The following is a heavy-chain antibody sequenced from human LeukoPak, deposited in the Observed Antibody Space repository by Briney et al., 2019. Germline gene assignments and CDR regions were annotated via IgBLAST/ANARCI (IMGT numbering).Heavy chain of an antibody. Sequence: ETSETLSLTCAVYGGSFSGYYWSWIRQPPGKGLEWIGEINHSGSTNYNPSLKSRVTISVDTSKNQFSLKLSSVTAADTAVYYCARGSGSSWFYWGQGTLVTVSS. CDR2: INHSGST. CDR3: ARGSGSSWFY. D-gene: IGHD6-13*01. V-gene: IGHV4-34*01. CDR1: GGSFSGYY. J-gene: IGHJ4*02.